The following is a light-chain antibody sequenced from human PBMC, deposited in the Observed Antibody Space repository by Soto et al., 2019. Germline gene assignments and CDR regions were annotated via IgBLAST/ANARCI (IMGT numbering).Light chain of an antibody. CDR3: QQYGDSPLT. CDR1: QSVSSSTS. CDR2: GAS. J-gene: IGKJ4*01. V-gene: IGKV3-20*01. Sequence: EIVLTQSPGTLSLSPGERATLSCRASQSVSSSTSLAWYQEKPGQAPRLLIYGASSRAVGVPDRFSGSGSGTDFTLTISRLEPEDFAVYYCQQYGDSPLTFGGGTKVE.